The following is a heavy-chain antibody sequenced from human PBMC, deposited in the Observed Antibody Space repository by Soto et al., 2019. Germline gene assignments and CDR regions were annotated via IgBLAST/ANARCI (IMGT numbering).Heavy chain of an antibody. V-gene: IGHV4-34*01. Sequence: SETLSLTCAVYGGSFSGYYWSWIRQPPGKGLEWIGEINHSGSTNYNPSLKSRVTISVDTSKNQFSLKLSSVTAADTAVYYCARASSSDIDYWGQGTLVTVSS. J-gene: IGHJ4*02. D-gene: IGHD2-2*01. CDR2: INHSGST. CDR1: GGSFSGYY. CDR3: ARASSSDIDY.